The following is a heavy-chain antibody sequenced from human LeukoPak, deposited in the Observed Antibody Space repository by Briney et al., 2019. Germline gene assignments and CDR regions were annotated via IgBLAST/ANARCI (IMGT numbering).Heavy chain of an antibody. CDR2: IRDKGNNDAT. J-gene: IGHJ5*02. V-gene: IGHV3-73*01. CDR3: TTPFSGTSNIA. D-gene: IGHD1-26*01. Sequence: GGSLRLSCAASGLTLSGSTIHWVRQASGKGLDWVGRIRDKGNNDATTYAASVKGRFTISRDDSENTAYLQMNSLKTEDTAIYYCTTPFSGTSNIAWGQGTLVTVSS. CDR1: GLTLSGST.